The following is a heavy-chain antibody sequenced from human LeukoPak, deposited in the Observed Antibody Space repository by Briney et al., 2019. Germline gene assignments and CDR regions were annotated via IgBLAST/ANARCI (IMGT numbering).Heavy chain of an antibody. CDR3: ATDRLSLDYDSSGYRDAFDI. J-gene: IGHJ3*02. Sequence: ASVKVSCKVSGYTLTELSMHWVRQAPGKGLEWMGGFDPEDGETIYAQKFQDRVTMTEDTSTDTAYMELSSLRSEDTAVYYCATDRLSLDYDSSGYRDAFDIWGQGTMVTV. CDR2: FDPEDGET. V-gene: IGHV1-24*01. D-gene: IGHD3-22*01. CDR1: GYTLTELS.